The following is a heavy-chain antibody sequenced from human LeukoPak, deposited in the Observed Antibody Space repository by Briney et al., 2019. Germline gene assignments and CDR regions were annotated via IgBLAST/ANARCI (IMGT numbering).Heavy chain of an antibody. CDR1: GFTFSNFA. V-gene: IGHV3-23*01. CDR2: ISGSGARS. CDR3: ASGDGLRDGSCFHY. Sequence: PGGSLRLSCAASGFTFSNFAMNWVRQAPGKGLEWVSRISGSGARSYYADSVKGRFTISRDNSKNTLYLQMRGLRAEDTAVYYCASGDGLRDGSCFHYWGQGPVVTVSS. J-gene: IGHJ4*02. D-gene: IGHD2-8*01.